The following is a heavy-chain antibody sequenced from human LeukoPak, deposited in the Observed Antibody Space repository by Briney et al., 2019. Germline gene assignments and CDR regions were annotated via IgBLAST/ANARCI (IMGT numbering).Heavy chain of an antibody. Sequence: PGGSLRLSCAASGFTFSSYAMHWVRQPPGKGLEWVAVISYDGSNKYYADSVKGRFTISRDNSKNTLYLQMNSLRAEDTAVYYCARDPAHDYYGSGSLDYWGQGTLVTVSS. CDR3: ARDPAHDYYGSGSLDY. V-gene: IGHV3-30*04. D-gene: IGHD3-10*01. CDR1: GFTFSSYA. CDR2: ISYDGSNK. J-gene: IGHJ4*02.